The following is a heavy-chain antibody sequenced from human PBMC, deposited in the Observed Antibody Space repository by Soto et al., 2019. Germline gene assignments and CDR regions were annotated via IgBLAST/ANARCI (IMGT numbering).Heavy chain of an antibody. CDR1: GYSFTDYH. D-gene: IGHD2-8*01. J-gene: IGHJ6*02. V-gene: IGHV1-2*04. CDR2: INPKSGGT. CDR3: ARGDSTDCSNGVCSFFYNHDMDV. Sequence: ASVKVSCNTSGYSFTDYHIHWVRQAPGQGLEWLGRINPKSGGTSTAQKFQGWVTTTTDTSISTASMELTRLTSDDTAIYYCARGDSTDCSNGVCSFFYNHDMDVWGQGTTVTVSS.